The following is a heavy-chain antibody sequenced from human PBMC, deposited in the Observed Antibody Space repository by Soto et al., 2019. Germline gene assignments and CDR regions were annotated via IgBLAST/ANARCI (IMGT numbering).Heavy chain of an antibody. Sequence: LRLSCEASGFTFTMYWMHWVRQAPGKGLVWVSRVNSDGTGTTYADSVKGRFTVSRDDAKNSLYLQMNSLRAEDTAVYYCARAYSGYENYYYYYGMDVWGQGXTVTVYS. CDR1: GFTFTMYW. CDR3: ARAYSGYENYYYYYGMDV. V-gene: IGHV3-74*01. D-gene: IGHD5-12*01. CDR2: VNSDGTGT. J-gene: IGHJ6*02.